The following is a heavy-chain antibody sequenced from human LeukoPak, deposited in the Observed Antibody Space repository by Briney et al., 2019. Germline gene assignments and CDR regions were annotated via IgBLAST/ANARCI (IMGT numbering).Heavy chain of an antibody. CDR1: GFPFSSYW. CDR3: GRETYIYDTSGPDH. V-gene: IGHV3-7*01. Sequence: GGSLRLSCVASGFPFSSYWMTWVRQAPGKGLEWVANIKQDGSKKSYVDSVKGRFTISRDNAKNSLYLQMNSLRAEDTAVYYCGRETYIYDTSGPDHWGQGTLVTVSS. J-gene: IGHJ4*02. CDR2: IKQDGSKK. D-gene: IGHD3-22*01.